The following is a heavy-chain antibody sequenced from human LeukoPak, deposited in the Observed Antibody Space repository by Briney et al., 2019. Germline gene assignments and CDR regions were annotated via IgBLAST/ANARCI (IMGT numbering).Heavy chain of an antibody. CDR2: ISGSGGST. J-gene: IGHJ6*04. CDR3: AELGITMIGGV. Sequence: GGSLRLSCAVSGFTFSSYVMSWVRQAPGKGLEWVSAISGSGGSTYYADSVKGRFTISRDNAKNSLYLQMSSLRAEDTAVYYCAELGITMIGGVWGKGTTVTISS. CDR1: GFTFSSYV. D-gene: IGHD3-10*02. V-gene: IGHV3-23*01.